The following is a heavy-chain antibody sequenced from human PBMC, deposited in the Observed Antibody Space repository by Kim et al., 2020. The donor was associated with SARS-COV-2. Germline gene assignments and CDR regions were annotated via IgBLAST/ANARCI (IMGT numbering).Heavy chain of an antibody. Sequence: GGSLRLSCAASGFTFSSYAMHWVRHAPGKGLEWVAVISYDGSNKYYADSVKGRFTISRDNSKNTLYLQMNSLRAEDTAVYYCARSDIVATIDAFDIWGQGTMVTVSS. D-gene: IGHD5-12*01. CDR3: ARSDIVATIDAFDI. J-gene: IGHJ3*02. CDR2: ISYDGSNK. V-gene: IGHV3-30-3*01. CDR1: GFTFSSYA.